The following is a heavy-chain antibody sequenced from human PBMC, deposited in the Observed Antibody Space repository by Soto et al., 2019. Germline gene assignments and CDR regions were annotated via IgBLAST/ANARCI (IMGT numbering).Heavy chain of an antibody. D-gene: IGHD6-13*01. J-gene: IGHJ4*02. CDR2: IKQDGSEK. Sequence: EVQLVESGGGLVQPGGSLRLSCAASGFTFSSYWMSWVRQAPGKGLEWVANIKQDGSEKYYVDSVKGRFTISRDNAKNSLYLQMNSLTAEDTAVYYCARGLIAAAGGPFYWGQGTLVTVSS. CDR1: GFTFSSYW. V-gene: IGHV3-7*01. CDR3: ARGLIAAAGGPFY.